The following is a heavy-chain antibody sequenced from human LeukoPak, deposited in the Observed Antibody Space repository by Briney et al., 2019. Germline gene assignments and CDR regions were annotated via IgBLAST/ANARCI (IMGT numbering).Heavy chain of an antibody. CDR1: GFTFSGSA. Sequence: GGSLRLSCAASGFTFSGSAMHWVRQASGKGLEWVGRIRNKAKSYATTYGAAVQGRFTISRDDSKNTAYLQMNNLKTEDAAVYYCTTPSGDGGYWGQGTLVTVSS. V-gene: IGHV3-73*01. CDR3: TTPSGDGGY. CDR2: IRNKAKSYAT. J-gene: IGHJ4*02. D-gene: IGHD3-16*01.